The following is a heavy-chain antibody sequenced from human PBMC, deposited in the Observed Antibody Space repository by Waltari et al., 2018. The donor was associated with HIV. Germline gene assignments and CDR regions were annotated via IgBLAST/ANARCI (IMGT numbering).Heavy chain of an antibody. Sequence: QVQLVQSGAEGKKPGASVKVSCKASVYPFTTYAIHWVRPAPGQRLEWMGWINTGNDNTEYSQKFQGRVTIARDTSASTAYMELSSLTSEDTAIYYCARKGAAGFFYFDCWGQGTLVTVSS. V-gene: IGHV1-3*04. CDR3: ARKGAAGFFYFDC. CDR2: INTGNDNT. J-gene: IGHJ4*02. CDR1: VYPFTTYA. D-gene: IGHD2-15*01.